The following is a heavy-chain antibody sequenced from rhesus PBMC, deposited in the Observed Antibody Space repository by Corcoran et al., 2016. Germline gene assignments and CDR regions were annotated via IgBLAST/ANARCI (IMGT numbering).Heavy chain of an antibody. CDR1: GFSFSDYY. V-gene: IGHV3S18*01. D-gene: IGHD2-27*01. J-gene: IGHJ4*01. CDR3: ARDGIVVVFTAHFDY. CDR2: VSYTGDST. Sequence: EVQLVESGGGLAKPGGSLRLSCAASGFSFSDYYMYWVRQAPGKGLEWVSGVSYTGDSTYYADSVKGRFTISRENAKNTLYLQMDSLRAEDTAVYYCARDGIVVVFTAHFDYWGQGVLVTVSS.